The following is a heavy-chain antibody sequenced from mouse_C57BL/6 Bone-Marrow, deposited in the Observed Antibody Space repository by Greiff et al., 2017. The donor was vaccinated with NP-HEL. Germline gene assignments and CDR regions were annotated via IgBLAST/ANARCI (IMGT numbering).Heavy chain of an antibody. CDR2: IYPSDSET. Sequence: QVQLQQSGPELVKPGASVKLSCKASGYTFTSYWMDWVKQRPGQGLEWIGNIYPSDSETHYNQKFKDKATLTVDKSSSTAYMQLSSLTSEDSAVYYCARKVGYYAMDYWGQGTSVTVSS. CDR3: ARKVGYYAMDY. J-gene: IGHJ4*01. CDR1: GYTFTSYW. D-gene: IGHD1-1*02. V-gene: IGHV1-61*01.